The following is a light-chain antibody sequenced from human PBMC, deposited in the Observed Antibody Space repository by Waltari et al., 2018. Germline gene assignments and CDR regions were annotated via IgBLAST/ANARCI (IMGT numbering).Light chain of an antibody. Sequence: DIQMTQSPSSLSASIGDRVTITCRASYAFTNSLAWYQQKPGKAPKLLLYAASRLESRVPSRFSGSGSGTDYTLTISSLQPEDFATYYCQQYWSIPWTFGQGTKVEI. CDR1: YAFTNS. V-gene: IGKV1-NL1*01. J-gene: IGKJ1*01. CDR2: AAS. CDR3: QQYWSIPWT.